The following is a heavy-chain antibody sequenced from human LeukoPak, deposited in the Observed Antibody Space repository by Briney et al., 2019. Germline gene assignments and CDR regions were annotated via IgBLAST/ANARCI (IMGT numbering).Heavy chain of an antibody. CDR2: INPNSCGT. D-gene: IGHD2-2*01. Sequence: ASVNVSCKSSGYTFTGYYMHWVRQAPGQGLEGMGWINPNSCGTNYAQKFHGRVTMTRDTSSSTAHMELSRLKSDDAPVYVLLSDTHQLPGPDYWGQGRMVSVSS. CDR3: LSDTHQLPGPDY. J-gene: IGHJ4*02. CDR1: GYTFTGYY. V-gene: IGHV1-2*02.